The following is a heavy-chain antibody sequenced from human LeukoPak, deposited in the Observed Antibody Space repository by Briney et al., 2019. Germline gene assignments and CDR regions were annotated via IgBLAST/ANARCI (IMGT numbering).Heavy chain of an antibody. CDR3: AKKYYYGSGTYIFYFDY. Sequence: GGSLRLSWPASGFTFVGNAVTWVRQAPGKGLEWVSPISGSGDTYYADSVKGRFTISRDDSKSTLSLQMNSLRAEDTALYYCAKKYYYGSGTYIFYFDYWGQGTPVTVSS. CDR2: ISGSGDT. CDR1: GFTFVGNA. V-gene: IGHV3-23*01. D-gene: IGHD3-10*01. J-gene: IGHJ4*02.